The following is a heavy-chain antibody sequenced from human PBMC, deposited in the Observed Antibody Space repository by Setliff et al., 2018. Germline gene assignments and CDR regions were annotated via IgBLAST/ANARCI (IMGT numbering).Heavy chain of an antibody. CDR2: ISGHNGDT. J-gene: IGHJ3*02. D-gene: IGHD5-18*01. CDR1: GYPFTNYG. V-gene: IGHV1-18*01. Sequence: ASVKVSCKTSGYPFTNYGLSWVRQAPGQGLEWMGWISGHNGDTKLAQNFQGRVTVTTDTFTNTGYMELRSLRSDDTAFYYCASSFLVDTAMVTLLDAFDIWGQGTMVTVSS. CDR3: ASSFLVDTAMVTLLDAFDI.